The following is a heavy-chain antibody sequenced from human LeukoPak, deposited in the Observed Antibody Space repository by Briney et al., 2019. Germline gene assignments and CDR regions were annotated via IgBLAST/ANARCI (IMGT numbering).Heavy chain of an antibody. D-gene: IGHD3-22*01. V-gene: IGHV4-59*01. J-gene: IGHJ2*01. CDR3: ARDEGVDASGYYSYWYFDL. CDR1: GGSISRYS. CDR2: IYYSGST. Sequence: SETLSLTCTVSGGSISRYSWSWIRQPPGKGLEWLGYIYYSGSTNYNPSLKSRVTISLDTSKNQFSLKLSSVTAADTAVYYCARDEGVDASGYYSYWYFDLWGRGTLVTVSS.